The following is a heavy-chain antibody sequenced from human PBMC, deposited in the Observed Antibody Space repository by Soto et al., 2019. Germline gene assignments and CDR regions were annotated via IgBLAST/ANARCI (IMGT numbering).Heavy chain of an antibody. CDR2: IKTDGSEK. CDR1: GFTFSAYW. J-gene: IGHJ6*02. Sequence: EVQLVESGGGLVQPGGSLRLSCEASGFTFSAYWMGWVRQAPGTGLQWVATIKTDGSEKYYVDSVTGRFTISRDNDKNSLYLQLNTLRGEDTGVYYCARPIRGSPEDVWGQGTTVTVSS. V-gene: IGHV3-7*05. CDR3: ARPIRGSPEDV. D-gene: IGHD1-20*01.